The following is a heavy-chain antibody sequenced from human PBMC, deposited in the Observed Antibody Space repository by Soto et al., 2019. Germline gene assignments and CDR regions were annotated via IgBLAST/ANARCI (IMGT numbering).Heavy chain of an antibody. J-gene: IGHJ4*02. CDR2: IYTSGST. CDR1: GGTISGDD. D-gene: IGHD6-19*01. CDR3: ARDPSSGWYLGSI. Sequence: SETLSLTCTVSGGTISGDDWSWIRKTPGKGLDWIGHIYTSGSTNYNPSLKSRVTMSVDTSKNQFSLKLSSVTAADTAVYYCARDPSSGWYLGSIWGQGTLVTVSS. V-gene: IGHV4-4*07.